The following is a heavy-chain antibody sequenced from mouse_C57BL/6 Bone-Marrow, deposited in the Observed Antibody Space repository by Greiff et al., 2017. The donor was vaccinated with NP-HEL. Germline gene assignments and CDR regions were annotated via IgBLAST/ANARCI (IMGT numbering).Heavy chain of an antibody. Sequence: QVQLQQPGAELVKPGASVKMSCKASGYTFTSYWITWVQQSPGQGLEWIGAIYPGSGSTNYNETFKSKATLPVDTSSSTAYMQLSSLPSEDSAVYYCARRGSNYYPWYFDVWGTGTTVTVSS. J-gene: IGHJ1*03. CDR2: IYPGSGST. D-gene: IGHD2-5*01. CDR1: GYTFTSYW. V-gene: IGHV1-55*01. CDR3: ARRGSNYYPWYFDV.